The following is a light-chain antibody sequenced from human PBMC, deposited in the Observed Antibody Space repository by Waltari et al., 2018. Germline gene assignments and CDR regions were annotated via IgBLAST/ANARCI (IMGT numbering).Light chain of an antibody. Sequence: DIQMTQSPSTLSASVGDRVTITCRASQSISSWLDWYQQKPGKVPKLLIYQAPSLQSGVPSRFSGSGSGTEFTLTISGLQPDDFATYYCQQYNSYPYTFGQGTKLEI. CDR3: QQYNSYPYT. CDR1: QSISSW. CDR2: QAP. J-gene: IGKJ2*01. V-gene: IGKV1-5*03.